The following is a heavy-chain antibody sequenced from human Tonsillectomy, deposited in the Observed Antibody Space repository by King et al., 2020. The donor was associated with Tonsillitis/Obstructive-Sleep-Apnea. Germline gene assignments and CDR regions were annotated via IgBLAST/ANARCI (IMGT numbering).Heavy chain of an antibody. CDR2: ISYDVSHK. CDR3: ARAGYCSAITSCYNWFDP. D-gene: IGHD2-2*02. Sequence: VQLVESGGGVVQPGRSLRLSCAASGFTFSSYAMHWVRQAPGKGPEWVAIISYDVSHKYYADSVRGRFTISRDDSENTVYLQMDSLSAEDTAVYYCARAGYCSAITSCYNWFDPWGQGTLVTVSS. J-gene: IGHJ5*02. V-gene: IGHV3-30*01. CDR1: GFTFSSYA.